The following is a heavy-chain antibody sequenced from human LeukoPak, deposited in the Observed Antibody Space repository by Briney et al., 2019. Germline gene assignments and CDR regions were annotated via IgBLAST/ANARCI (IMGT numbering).Heavy chain of an antibody. CDR1: GGSISSSSYY. CDR3: ARHRYYGVISRRGYMDV. J-gene: IGHJ6*03. V-gene: IGHV4-39*01. CDR2: INHSGST. D-gene: IGHD4-17*01. Sequence: PSETLSLTCTVSGGSISSSSYYWSWIRQPPGKGLEWIGEINHSGSTNYNPSLKSRVTISVDTSKNQFSLKLSSVTAADTAVYYCARHRYYGVISRRGYMDVWGKGTTVTISS.